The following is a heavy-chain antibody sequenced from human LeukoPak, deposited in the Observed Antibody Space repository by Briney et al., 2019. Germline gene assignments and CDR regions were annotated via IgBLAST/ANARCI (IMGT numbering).Heavy chain of an antibody. CDR3: AAIPAGAAAGAHYMDV. D-gene: IGHD6-13*01. V-gene: IGHV5-51*01. Sequence: LGESLKISCKGSGYRFTSYWIGWVRQMPGKGLEWMGIIYPGDSDTRYSPSFQGQVTISADKSISTAYLQWSSLKASDTAMYYCAAIPAGAAAGAHYMDVWGKGTTVTVSS. J-gene: IGHJ6*03. CDR1: GYRFTSYW. CDR2: IYPGDSDT.